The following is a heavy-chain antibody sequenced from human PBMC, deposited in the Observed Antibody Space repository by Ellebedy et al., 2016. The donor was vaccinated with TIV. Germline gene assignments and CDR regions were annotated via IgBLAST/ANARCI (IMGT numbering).Heavy chain of an antibody. CDR2: IYYSGST. D-gene: IGHD3-22*01. Sequence: MPSETLSLTCTVSAGSISNYYWSWIRQPPGKGLEWIGYIYYSGSTNYNTSLKSRVTMSVDSSRNQFSLKLSSVTAAATAVFYCARTSYYDSSGYPLFDYWGQGTLVTVSS. CDR3: ARTSYYDSSGYPLFDY. CDR1: AGSISNYY. V-gene: IGHV4-59*08. J-gene: IGHJ4*02.